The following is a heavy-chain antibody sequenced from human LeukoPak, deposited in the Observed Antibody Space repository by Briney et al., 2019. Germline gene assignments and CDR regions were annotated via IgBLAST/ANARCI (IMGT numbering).Heavy chain of an antibody. J-gene: IGHJ3*02. Sequence: GGSLRLSCAASGFTFSTYWMSWVRQAPGKGLEWVANIQQDGSEKYYVDSVKGRFTISRDNAKNSLYLQMNSLRAEDTAVYYCAKDVMITFGGDDAFDIWGQGTMVTVSS. CDR2: IQQDGSEK. CDR1: GFTFSTYW. CDR3: AKDVMITFGGDDAFDI. D-gene: IGHD3-16*01. V-gene: IGHV3-7*03.